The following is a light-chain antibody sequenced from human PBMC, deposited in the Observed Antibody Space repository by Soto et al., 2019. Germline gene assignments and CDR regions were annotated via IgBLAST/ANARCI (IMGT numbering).Light chain of an antibody. CDR2: AAS. CDR1: QGFSSY. V-gene: IGKV1-9*01. CDR3: QQLNDYPPMFT. Sequence: DIPLTQSPSFLSASVGDRVTITCRASQGFSSYLAWYQQKPGKAPKLLIYAASTLQSGVPSRFSGSESGTEFTLTISSLQPEDFATYYCQQLNDYPPMFTFGPGTKVDIK. J-gene: IGKJ3*01.